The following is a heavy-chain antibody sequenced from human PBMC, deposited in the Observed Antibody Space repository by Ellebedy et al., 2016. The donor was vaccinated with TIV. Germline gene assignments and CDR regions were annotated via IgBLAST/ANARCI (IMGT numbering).Heavy chain of an antibody. CDR2: INHSGST. Sequence: SETPSLTXAVYGGSFSGYYWSWIRQPPGKGLEWIGEINHSGSTNYNPSLKSRVTISVDTSKNQFSLKLSSVTAADTAVYYCARGESLWLPSYWGQGTLVTVSS. V-gene: IGHV4-34*01. CDR1: GGSFSGYY. D-gene: IGHD3-10*01. J-gene: IGHJ4*02. CDR3: ARGESLWLPSY.